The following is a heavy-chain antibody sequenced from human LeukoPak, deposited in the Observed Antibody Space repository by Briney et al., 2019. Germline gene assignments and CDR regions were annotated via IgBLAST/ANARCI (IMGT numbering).Heavy chain of an antibody. CDR2: ISSSSSYI. V-gene: IGHV3-21*04. Sequence: GESLRLSCAASGFTLSSYSMNWVRQAPGKGLEWVSSISSSSSYIYYADSVKGRFTISRDNAKNSLYLQMNSLRAEDTAVYYCARGGSTTVASTHYWGQGTLVTVSS. D-gene: IGHD4-23*01. CDR1: GFTLSSYS. J-gene: IGHJ4*02. CDR3: ARGGSTTVASTHY.